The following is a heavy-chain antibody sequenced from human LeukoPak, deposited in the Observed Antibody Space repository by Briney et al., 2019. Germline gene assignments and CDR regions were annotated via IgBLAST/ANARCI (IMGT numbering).Heavy chain of an antibody. CDR3: ASHSDRLRYAFDI. Sequence: PGGSLRLSCAASGFTFSSYWMHWVRQAPGKGLVWFSRINSDGSSTSYADSVKGRFTISRDNAKNTLYLQMNSLRAEDTAVYYCASHSDRLRYAFDIWGQGTMVTVSS. D-gene: IGHD4-17*01. CDR2: INSDGSST. J-gene: IGHJ3*02. CDR1: GFTFSSYW. V-gene: IGHV3-74*01.